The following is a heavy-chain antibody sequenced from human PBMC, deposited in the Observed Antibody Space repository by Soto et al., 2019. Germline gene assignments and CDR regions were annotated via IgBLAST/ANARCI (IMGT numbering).Heavy chain of an antibody. V-gene: IGHV1-18*04. Sequence: QVQLVQSGAEVKKPGASVKVSCKASGYTFSSYGFSWVRQAPGQGLEWMGWISAYNRNTNYAQKLQGRVTVTTNTSTSTAYMELRSLRSDDTAVYYCARGGGAANYYYGLDVWGQGTTVTVSS. CDR1: GYTFSSYG. J-gene: IGHJ6*02. D-gene: IGHD3-16*01. CDR3: ARGGGAANYYYGLDV. CDR2: ISAYNRNT.